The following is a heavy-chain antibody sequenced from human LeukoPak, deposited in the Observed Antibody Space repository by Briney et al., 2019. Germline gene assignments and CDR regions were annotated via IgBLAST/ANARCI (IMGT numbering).Heavy chain of an antibody. CDR3: AKDFFTVTLYYYMDV. CDR1: GFAFSSYG. V-gene: IGHV3-23*01. D-gene: IGHD4-17*01. CDR2: ISGSGGST. Sequence: GGSLRLSCAASGFAFSSYGMSWVRQAPVKGLEWVSAISGSGGSTYYADSVKGRFTISRDNSKNTLYLQMNSLRAEDTAVYYCAKDFFTVTLYYYMDVWGKGTTVTISS. J-gene: IGHJ6*03.